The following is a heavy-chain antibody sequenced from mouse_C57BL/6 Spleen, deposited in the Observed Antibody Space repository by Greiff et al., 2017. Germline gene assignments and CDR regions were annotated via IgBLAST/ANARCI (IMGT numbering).Heavy chain of an antibody. CDR1: GYTFTSYW. Sequence: QVQLQQQSGTELVKPGASVKLSCKASGYTFTSYWMHWVKQRPGQGLEWIGNINPSNGGTNYNEKFKSKATLTVDKSSSTAYMQLSSLTSEDSAVYYCVLYYSNSAWFAYWGQGTLVTVSA. V-gene: IGHV1-53*01. CDR2: INPSNGGT. CDR3: VLYYSNSAWFAY. D-gene: IGHD2-5*01. J-gene: IGHJ3*01.